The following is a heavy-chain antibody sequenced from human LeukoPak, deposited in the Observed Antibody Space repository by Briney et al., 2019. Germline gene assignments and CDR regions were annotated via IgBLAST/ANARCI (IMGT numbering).Heavy chain of an antibody. CDR3: ARVGTGTFYQLLSPYNWFDP. V-gene: IGHV4-34*01. Sequence: KPSETLSLTCAVYGGSFSGYYWSWIRQPPGKGLEWIGEINHSGSTNYNPSLKSRVTISVDTSKSQFSLKLSSVTAADTAVYYCARVGTGTFYQLLSPYNWFDPWGQGTLVTVSS. CDR1: GGSFSGYY. J-gene: IGHJ5*02. D-gene: IGHD2-2*01. CDR2: INHSGST.